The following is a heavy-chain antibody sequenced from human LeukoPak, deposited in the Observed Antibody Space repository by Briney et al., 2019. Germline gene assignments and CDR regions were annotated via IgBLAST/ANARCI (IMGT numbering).Heavy chain of an antibody. Sequence: GGSLRLSCAASGFTFSSYWMHWVRQPPGKGLVWVSRITSDGSGIGYADSVKGRFSTSRDNSKNTLYLQMDSLRTEDTAVYYCARPLTYVGMSTGAFDWGQGTLVTVSS. V-gene: IGHV3-74*01. CDR3: ARPLTYVGMSTGAFD. CDR2: ITSDGSGI. D-gene: IGHD1-14*01. J-gene: IGHJ4*02. CDR1: GFTFSSYW.